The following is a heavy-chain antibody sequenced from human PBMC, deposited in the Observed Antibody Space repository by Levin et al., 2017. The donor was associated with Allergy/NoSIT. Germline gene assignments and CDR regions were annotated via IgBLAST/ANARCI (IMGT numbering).Heavy chain of an antibody. D-gene: IGHD3-3*01. CDR1: GFTFDDYA. Sequence: GGSLRLSCAASGFTFDDYAMHWVRQAPGKGLEWVSGISWNSGSIGYADSVKGRFTISRDNAKNSLYLQMNSLRAEDTALYYCAKDRAAFWSGESGFDYWGQGTLVTVSS. J-gene: IGHJ4*02. CDR2: ISWNSGSI. CDR3: AKDRAAFWSGESGFDY. V-gene: IGHV3-9*01.